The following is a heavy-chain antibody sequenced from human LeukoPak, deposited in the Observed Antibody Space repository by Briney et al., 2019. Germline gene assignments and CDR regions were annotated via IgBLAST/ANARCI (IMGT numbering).Heavy chain of an antibody. CDR2: MNPNSGNT. Sequence: ASVKVSCKASGYTFTSYDINWVRQATGQGLEWMGWMNPNSGNTGYAQKFQGRVTITRDTSASTAYMELSSLRSEDTAVYYCARVIGIAVAGTIRGYYYYGMDVWGQGTTVTVSS. J-gene: IGHJ6*02. CDR3: ARVIGIAVAGTIRGYYYYGMDV. D-gene: IGHD6-19*01. CDR1: GYTFTSYD. V-gene: IGHV1-8*01.